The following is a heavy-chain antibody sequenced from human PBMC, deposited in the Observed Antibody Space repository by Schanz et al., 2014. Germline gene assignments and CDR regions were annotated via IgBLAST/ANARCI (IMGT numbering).Heavy chain of an antibody. J-gene: IGHJ3*02. CDR1: GFTFSSYS. V-gene: IGHV3-21*01. CDR2: ISSSSNYK. CDR3: AKDPHKDYGGKPQTLDM. Sequence: EVQLVESGGGLVKPGGSLRLSCAASGFTFSSYSMNWVRQAPGMGLEWVSSISSSSNYKYYADSVKGRFTISRDNSKNTLYLQMNSLRAEDTALYYCAKDPHKDYGGKPQTLDMWGQGTMVTVSS. D-gene: IGHD4-17*01.